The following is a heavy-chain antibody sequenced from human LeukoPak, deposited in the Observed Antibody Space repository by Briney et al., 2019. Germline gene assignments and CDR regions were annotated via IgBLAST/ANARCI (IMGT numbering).Heavy chain of an antibody. CDR1: GGSFSGYY. D-gene: IGHD3-16*01. CDR3: ARAGGLTLRPFDY. Sequence: SETLSLTCAVYGGSFSGYYWSWIRQPPGKGLEWIGEINHSGSTNYNPSLKSRATISVDTSKNQFSLKLNSVTAADTAVYYCARAGGLTLRPFDYWGQGTLVTVSS. V-gene: IGHV4-34*01. J-gene: IGHJ4*02. CDR2: INHSGST.